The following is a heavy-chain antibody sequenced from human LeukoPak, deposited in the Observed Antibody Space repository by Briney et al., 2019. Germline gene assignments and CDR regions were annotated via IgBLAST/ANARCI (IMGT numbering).Heavy chain of an antibody. J-gene: IGHJ4*02. Sequence: GGSLRLSCAASEFTFSNYGMTWVRQAPGKGLEWVSSISTSGGSTYYADSVKGRFTISRDNSKTTLYLQMNSLRADDTAVYYCAKGGRYCSGGNCYFFDYWGQGTLVTVSS. CDR3: AKGGRYCSGGNCYFFDY. V-gene: IGHV3-23*01. CDR1: EFTFSNYG. D-gene: IGHD2-15*01. CDR2: ISTSGGST.